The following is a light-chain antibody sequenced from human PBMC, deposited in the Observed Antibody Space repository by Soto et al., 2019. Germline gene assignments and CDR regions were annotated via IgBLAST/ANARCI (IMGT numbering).Light chain of an antibody. V-gene: IGKV3-20*01. CDR3: QQYGISPT. CDR1: QSVSSNY. Sequence: DIVLTQSPGTLSLSPGEIATLSCRSSQSVSSNYLAWYRQKPDQAPRLVIYDVSGRATGIPDRFSGSGSGTDFTLTISRLEPEDSAVYYCQQYGISPTFGQGTKVEIK. CDR2: DVS. J-gene: IGKJ1*01.